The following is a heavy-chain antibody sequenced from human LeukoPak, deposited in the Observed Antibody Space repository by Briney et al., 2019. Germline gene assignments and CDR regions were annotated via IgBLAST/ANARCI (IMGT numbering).Heavy chain of an antibody. CDR1: GGSINSYY. V-gene: IGHV4-59*01. CDR2: IYYSGST. D-gene: IGHD3-22*01. J-gene: IGHJ4*02. CDR3: ARGADSSGYYSIFYFDY. Sequence: SETLSLTCTVSGGSINSYYWDWIRQPPGKGLEWIGYIYYSGSTNYSPSLKSRVTISVDTSKNQFSLKLSSVTAADTAVYYCARGADSSGYYSIFYFDYWGQGTLVTVSS.